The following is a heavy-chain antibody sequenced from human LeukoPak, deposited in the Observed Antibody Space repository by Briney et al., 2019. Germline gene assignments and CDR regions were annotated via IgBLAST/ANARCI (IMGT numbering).Heavy chain of an antibody. J-gene: IGHJ4*02. CDR1: GFTFSSYA. V-gene: IGHV3-23*01. D-gene: IGHD5-18*01. CDR2: ISGSGGST. CDR3: AKDREGYSYGQYYFDY. Sequence: GGSLRLSCAASGFTFSSYAMSWVRQAPGKGLEWVSAISGSGGSTYYADSVKGRFTISRDNSKNTLYLQMNSLRAEDTAVYYCAKDREGYSYGQYYFDYWGQGTLVTVSS.